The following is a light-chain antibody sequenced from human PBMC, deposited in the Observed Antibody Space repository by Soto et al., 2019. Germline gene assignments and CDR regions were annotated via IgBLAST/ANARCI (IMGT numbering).Light chain of an antibody. J-gene: IGKJ2*01. CDR3: QQYETTAPFT. V-gene: IGKV1-5*03. CDR1: QSISSS. Sequence: DIQMTQSPSTLSASVGDRVTITCRASQSISSSLAWYQQKPGIAPRLLIYRASSLENGVPSRFSGSGSGTAFTPTINSLQPDDFAAYYCQQYETTAPFTFGQGTKLEI. CDR2: RAS.